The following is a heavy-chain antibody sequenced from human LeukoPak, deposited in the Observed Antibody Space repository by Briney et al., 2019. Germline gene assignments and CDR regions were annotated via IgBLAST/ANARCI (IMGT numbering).Heavy chain of an antibody. J-gene: IGHJ3*02. CDR1: GFTFSSYA. Sequence: GGSLRLSCAASGFTFSSYAMHWVRQAPGKGLEWVAVISYDGSNKYYADSVKGRFTISRDNSKNTLYLQMNSLRAEDTAVYYCARESLYDFWSGYAFDIWGQGTMVTVSS. V-gene: IGHV3-30-3*01. D-gene: IGHD3-3*01. CDR2: ISYDGSNK. CDR3: ARESLYDFWSGYAFDI.